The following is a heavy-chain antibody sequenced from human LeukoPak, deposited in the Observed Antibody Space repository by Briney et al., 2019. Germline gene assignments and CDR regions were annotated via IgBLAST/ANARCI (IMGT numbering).Heavy chain of an antibody. CDR2: IYYSGST. CDR3: ARQDGGYYYDSSGYYYVGDAFDI. V-gene: IGHV4-39*01. CDR1: GGSISSSSYY. D-gene: IGHD3-22*01. Sequence: PSETPSLTCTVSGGSISSSSYYWGWIRQPPGKGLEWIGSIYYSGSTYYNPSLKSRVTISVDTSKNQFSLKLSSVTAADTAVYYCARQDGGYYYDSSGYYYVGDAFDIWGQGTMVTVSS. J-gene: IGHJ3*02.